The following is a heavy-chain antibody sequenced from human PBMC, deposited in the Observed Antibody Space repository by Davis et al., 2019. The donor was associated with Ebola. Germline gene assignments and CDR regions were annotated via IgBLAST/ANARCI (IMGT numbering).Heavy chain of an antibody. CDR1: GFTFSTYW. V-gene: IGHV3-33*08. CDR3: ARGSRNMDV. J-gene: IGHJ6*02. CDR2: IRYDGSKQ. Sequence: GESLKISCAASGFTFSTYWMSWVRQTPGKGLEWVAMIRYDGSKQYYADSVKGRFTISRDKSKNTLFLQMNSLRAEDTAVYYCARGSRNMDVWGQGTTVTVSS.